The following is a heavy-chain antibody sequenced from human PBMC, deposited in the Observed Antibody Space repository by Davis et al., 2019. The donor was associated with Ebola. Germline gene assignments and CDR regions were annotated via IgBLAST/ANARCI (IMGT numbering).Heavy chain of an antibody. CDR1: GGSISSYY. V-gene: IGHV5-51*01. Sequence: ETLSLTCTVSGGSISSYYWSWIRQPPGKGLEWMGIIYPGDSDTRYSPSFQGQVTISADKSISTAYLQWSSLKASDTAMYYCARLETDAFDIWGQGTMVTVSS. CDR3: ARLETDAFDI. J-gene: IGHJ3*02. CDR2: IYPGDSDT.